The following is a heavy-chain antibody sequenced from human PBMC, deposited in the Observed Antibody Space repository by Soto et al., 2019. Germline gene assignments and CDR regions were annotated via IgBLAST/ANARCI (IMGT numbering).Heavy chain of an antibody. CDR1: GGSFSGYY. D-gene: IGHD3-10*01. CDR2: INHSGST. V-gene: IGHV4-34*01. J-gene: IGHJ3*02. CDR3: ARSGSYYSYPFDI. Sequence: SETLSLTCAVYGGSFSGYYWSWILQPPGKGLEWIGEINHSGSTNYNPSLKSRVTISVDTSKNQFSLKLSSVTAADTAVYYCARSGSYYSYPFDIWGQGTMVTVS.